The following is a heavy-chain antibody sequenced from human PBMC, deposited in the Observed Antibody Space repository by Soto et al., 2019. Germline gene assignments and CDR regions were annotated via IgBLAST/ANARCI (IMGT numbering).Heavy chain of an antibody. CDR3: ARGIEGWYQGRYYYGMDV. J-gene: IGHJ6*02. V-gene: IGHV4-31*03. Sequence: PSETLSLTCTVSGASMSSGGYYWTWIRQSPGKGLEWIGYIYYSGSTYYNPSLESRVAISLDTSRSQFSLTLHSVTAADTAIYYCARGIEGWYQGRYYYGMDVWGQGTTVTVSS. CDR2: IYYSGST. CDR1: GASMSSGGYY. D-gene: IGHD6-19*01.